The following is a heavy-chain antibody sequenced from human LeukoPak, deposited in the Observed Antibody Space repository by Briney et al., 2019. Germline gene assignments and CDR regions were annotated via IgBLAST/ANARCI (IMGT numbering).Heavy chain of an antibody. Sequence: ASVKVSCKASGGTFSSYAISWVRQAPGQGLEWMGGIIPIFGTANYAQKFQGRVTITTDESTSTAYMELSSLRSEDTAVYYCARGTVGATEFDYWGQGTLVTVSS. CDR2: IIPIFGTA. J-gene: IGHJ4*02. CDR1: GGTFSSYA. CDR3: ARGTVGATEFDY. D-gene: IGHD1-26*01. V-gene: IGHV1-69*05.